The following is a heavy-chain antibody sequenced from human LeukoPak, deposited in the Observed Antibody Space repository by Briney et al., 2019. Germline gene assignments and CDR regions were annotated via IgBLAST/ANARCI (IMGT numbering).Heavy chain of an antibody. J-gene: IGHJ3*02. CDR3: ARGVVTGVDAFDI. V-gene: IGHV3-7*01. CDR1: GFTFSSYW. Sequence: GGSLRLSCEASGFTFSSYWMSWVRQAPGKGLEWVANMKQDGSEIYYVDSVRGRFTISRDNAKNSLYLQMDSLRAEDTAVYYCARGVVTGVDAFDIWGPGTMVTVSS. D-gene: IGHD4-23*01. CDR2: MKQDGSEI.